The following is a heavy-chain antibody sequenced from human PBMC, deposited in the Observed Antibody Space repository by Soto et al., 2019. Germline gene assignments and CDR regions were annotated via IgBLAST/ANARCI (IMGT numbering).Heavy chain of an antibody. Sequence: GGSLRLSCAASGFTFSSYGMHWVRQAPGKGLEWVAVISYDGSNKYYADSVKGRFTISRDNSKNTLYLQMNSLRAEDTAVYYCAKAGGNALGTHFDYWGQGTLVTVSS. V-gene: IGHV3-30*18. CDR2: ISYDGSNK. J-gene: IGHJ4*02. CDR1: GFTFSSYG. D-gene: IGHD2-15*01. CDR3: AKAGGNALGTHFDY.